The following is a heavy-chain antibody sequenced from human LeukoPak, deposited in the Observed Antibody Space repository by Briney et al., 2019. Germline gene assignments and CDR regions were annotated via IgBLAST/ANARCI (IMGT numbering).Heavy chain of an antibody. Sequence: GGSLRLSCAASGFTFSSYAMHWVRQAPGKGLEWVSLISWDGGSTYYADSVKGRFTISRDNSKNSLYLQMNSLRAEDTALYYCAKDGIAARGNYYYYYMDVWGKGTTVTVSS. CDR3: AKDGIAARGNYYYYYMDV. CDR2: ISWDGGST. CDR1: GFTFSSYA. D-gene: IGHD6-6*01. J-gene: IGHJ6*03. V-gene: IGHV3-43D*03.